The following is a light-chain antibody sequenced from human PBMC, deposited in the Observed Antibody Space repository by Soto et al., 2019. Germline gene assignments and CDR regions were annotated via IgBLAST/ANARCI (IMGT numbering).Light chain of an antibody. CDR1: QTVRNN. V-gene: IGKV3-15*01. J-gene: IGKJ4*01. CDR3: QRYNNWPLT. CDR2: GAS. Sequence: EFVLTQSPGTLSLSPGERATLSCRASQTVRNNYLAWYQQKPGQTPRLLIYGASTRATGVPARFSGSGSGAEFTLTINSLQSEDFAVYYCQRYNNWPLTFGGGTKVDI.